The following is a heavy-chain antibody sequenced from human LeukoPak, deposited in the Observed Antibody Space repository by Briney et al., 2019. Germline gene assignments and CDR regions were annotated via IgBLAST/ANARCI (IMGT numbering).Heavy chain of an antibody. CDR1: GLPFSDYY. D-gene: IGHD6-13*01. CDR2: ISSSGSTI. CDR3: ARGRIAAAGTRWFDP. V-gene: IGHV3-11*01. J-gene: IGHJ5*02. Sequence: GGSLRLSCAASGLPFSDYYMSWIRHPPGKGLEWVSYISSSGSTIYYADSVKGRFTISRDNAKKSLYLQMNSLRAEDTAVYYCARGRIAAAGTRWFDPWGQGTLVTVSS.